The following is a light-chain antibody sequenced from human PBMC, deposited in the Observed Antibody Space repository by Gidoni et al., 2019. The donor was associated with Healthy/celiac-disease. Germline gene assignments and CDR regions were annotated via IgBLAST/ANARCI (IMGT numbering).Light chain of an antibody. Sequence: EIVLTQSPGTLSLSPGERATLSCRASQSVSSSYLAWYQQKPGQAPRLLIYGASSRATGIPDRFSGSGYGTDFTLTISRLETEDFAVYYCQQYGSSPWTFGQXTKVEIK. CDR1: QSVSSSY. CDR2: GAS. CDR3: QQYGSSPWT. V-gene: IGKV3-20*01. J-gene: IGKJ1*01.